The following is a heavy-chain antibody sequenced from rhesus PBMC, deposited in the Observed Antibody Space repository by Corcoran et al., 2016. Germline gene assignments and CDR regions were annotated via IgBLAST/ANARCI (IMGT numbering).Heavy chain of an antibody. CDR2: ITYSGST. D-gene: IGHD5-42*01. Sequence: QLQLQESGPGLVKPSETLSLTCAVSGYSISGYYWSWIRQAPGKGLEWIGYITYSGSTSYNPSLKSRVTISRDTSKNQFSLKLSSVTAADTAVYYCARDTGIQRVGAFDFWGQGLRVTVSS. CDR3: ARDTGIQRVGAFDF. V-gene: IGHV4-122*02. J-gene: IGHJ3*01. CDR1: GYSISGYY.